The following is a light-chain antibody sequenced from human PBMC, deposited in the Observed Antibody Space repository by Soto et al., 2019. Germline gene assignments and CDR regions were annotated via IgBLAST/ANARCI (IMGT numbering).Light chain of an antibody. CDR1: QSISGW. CDR3: QHYDRYPYT. Sequence: DIQMTQSPSTLSASVGDRVTITCRASQSISGWLAWYQQKAGEAPKLLIYKASTLQSAVPSRFSGSGSGTEFTLTISSLQPDDSATYYCQHYDRYPYTFGQGTRLKIK. V-gene: IGKV1-5*03. CDR2: KAS. J-gene: IGKJ5*01.